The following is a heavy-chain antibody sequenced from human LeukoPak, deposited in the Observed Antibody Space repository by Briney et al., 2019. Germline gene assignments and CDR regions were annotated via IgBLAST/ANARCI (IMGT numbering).Heavy chain of an antibody. Sequence: SETLSFTCAVYGGSFSGYYWSWIRQAPGKGLEWIGYIYYSGSTNYNPSLKSRVTISVDTSKNQFSLKLRSVTAADTAVYYCARDKGDYGDYYWFDPWGQGTLVTVSS. D-gene: IGHD4-17*01. V-gene: IGHV4-59*01. CDR3: ARDKGDYGDYYWFDP. CDR2: IYYSGST. J-gene: IGHJ5*02. CDR1: GGSFSGYY.